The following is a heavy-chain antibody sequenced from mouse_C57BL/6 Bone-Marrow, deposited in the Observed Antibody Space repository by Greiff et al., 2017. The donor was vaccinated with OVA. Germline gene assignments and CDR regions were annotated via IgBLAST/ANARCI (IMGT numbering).Heavy chain of an antibody. CDR1: GYSITSGYY. CDR3: ARAWYFDV. J-gene: IGHJ1*03. V-gene: IGHV3-6*01. CDR2: ISYDGSN. Sequence: EVHLVESGPGLVKPSQSLSLTCSVTGYSITSGYYWNWLRQFPGNKLEWMGYISYDGSNNYNPSLKNRISITRDTSKNQFFLKLNSVTTEDTATYYCARAWYFDVWGTGTTVTVSS.